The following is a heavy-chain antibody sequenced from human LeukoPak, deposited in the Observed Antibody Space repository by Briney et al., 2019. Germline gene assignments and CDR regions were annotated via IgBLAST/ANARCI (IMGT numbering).Heavy chain of an antibody. V-gene: IGHV4-59*01. J-gene: IGHJ4*02. CDR1: DDSITMYY. CDR3: ARTGYSSGWYYFDY. Sequence: SETLSLTCTVSDDSITMYYWTWIRQPPGKGLEWIGYIYYSGSTNYNPSLKSRVTISVDTSKNQFSLKLSSVTAADTAVYYCARTGYSSGWYYFDYWGQGTLVTVSS. CDR2: IYYSGST. D-gene: IGHD6-19*01.